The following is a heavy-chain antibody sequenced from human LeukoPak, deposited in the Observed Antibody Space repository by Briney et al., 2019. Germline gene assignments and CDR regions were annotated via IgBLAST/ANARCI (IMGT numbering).Heavy chain of an antibody. CDR2: ISSSSSYT. Sequence: GGSLRLSCAASGFTFSDYYMSWIRQAPGKGLEWVSYISSSSSYTNYADSVKGRFTISRDNAKNSLYLRMNSLRAEDTAVYYCARTQLGELPRPENWFDPWGQGTLVTVSS. V-gene: IGHV3-11*06. CDR1: GFTFSDYY. D-gene: IGHD3-10*01. CDR3: ARTQLGELPRPENWFDP. J-gene: IGHJ5*02.